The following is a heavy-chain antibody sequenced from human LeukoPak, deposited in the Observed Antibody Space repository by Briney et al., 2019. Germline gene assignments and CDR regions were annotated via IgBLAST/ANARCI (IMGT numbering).Heavy chain of an antibody. V-gene: IGHV4-34*01. CDR2: INHSGST. CDR1: GGSFSGYY. CDR3: ARGRRAYSSSWYGFSFVFLVY. Sequence: PSETLSLTCAVYGGSFSGYYWSWIPQPPGKGLEWIGEINHSGSTNYNRSLKSRVTISGDTSKNQFSLKLSSVTAADTAVYYCARGRRAYSSSWYGFSFVFLVYWGQGTLVTVSS. J-gene: IGHJ4*02. D-gene: IGHD6-13*01.